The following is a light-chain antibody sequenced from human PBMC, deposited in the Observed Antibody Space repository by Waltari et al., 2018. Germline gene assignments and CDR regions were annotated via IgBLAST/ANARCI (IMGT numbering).Light chain of an antibody. CDR1: RSDIGKSNS. CDR3: CADAGSGTYV. J-gene: IGLJ1*01. CDR2: DVT. Sequence: QSALTQPASVSGSPGQSITISCTGTRSDIGKSNSGHRYQHLPCKFTKVMISDVTTRRYGVSNLFSGSKSGNTASLTIAGLQAEDDAEYYCCADAGSGTYVFGTGTKLTV. V-gene: IGLV2-23*02.